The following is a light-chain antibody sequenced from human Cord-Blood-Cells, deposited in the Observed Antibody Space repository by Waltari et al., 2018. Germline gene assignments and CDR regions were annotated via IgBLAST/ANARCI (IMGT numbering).Light chain of an antibody. CDR1: QSVLYSSNNKNY. Sequence: DIVMPQSPDSMAVSLGERDTINCKFSQSVLYSSNNKNYLAWYQQKPGQPPKLLIYGASTRESGVPDRFSGCGSRADFTLSIIRLHAEDVAVYYCQQYYTTPYTFGQATKVDIK. V-gene: IGKV4-1*01. CDR3: QQYYTTPYT. J-gene: IGKJ2*01. CDR2: GAS.